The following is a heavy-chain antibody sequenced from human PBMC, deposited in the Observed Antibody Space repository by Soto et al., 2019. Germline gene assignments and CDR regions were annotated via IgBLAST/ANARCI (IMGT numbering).Heavy chain of an antibody. CDR2: ISYDGSNK. CDR1: GDTFSSYG. V-gene: IGHV3-30*18. D-gene: IGHD6-13*01. CDR3: AKGSIAAAGRAPYYGMDV. J-gene: IGHJ6*02. Sequence: PGGSLRLSCARSGDTFSSYGMHWVRQAPGTGLEWVAVISYDGSNKYYADSVKGRFTISRDNSKNTLYLQMNSLRAEDTAVYYCAKGSIAAAGRAPYYGMDVWGQGTTVTVSS.